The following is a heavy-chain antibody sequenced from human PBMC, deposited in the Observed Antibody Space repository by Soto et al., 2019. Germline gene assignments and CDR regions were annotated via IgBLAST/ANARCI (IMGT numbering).Heavy chain of an antibody. V-gene: IGHV1-24*01. CDR2: FDPEDGET. Sequence: ASMKVSRKVSGYTPTEFFIPRGRTAPGKGLEWMGGFDPEDGETIYAQKFQGRVTMTEDTSTDTAYMELSSLRSEDTAVYYCAPHTIAARSTGAFDIWGQGTMVTVSS. D-gene: IGHD6-6*01. J-gene: IGHJ3*02. CDR3: APHTIAARSTGAFDI. CDR1: GYTPTEFF.